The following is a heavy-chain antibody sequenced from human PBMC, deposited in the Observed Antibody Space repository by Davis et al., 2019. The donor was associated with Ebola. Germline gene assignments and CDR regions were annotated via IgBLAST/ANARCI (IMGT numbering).Heavy chain of an antibody. J-gene: IGHJ3*02. CDR3: VKDRAGSYAFDI. CDR1: GFTFSKYA. V-gene: IGHV3-64D*06. Sequence: GGSLRLSCSASGFTFSKYAMHWVRQAPGKGLEYVSGINDYGTRRHYGDSVKGRFTISRDDSKNMVYLQMSSLRTEDTAVYYCVKDRAGSYAFDIWGRGTAVTVSS. D-gene: IGHD3-10*01. CDR2: INDYGTRR.